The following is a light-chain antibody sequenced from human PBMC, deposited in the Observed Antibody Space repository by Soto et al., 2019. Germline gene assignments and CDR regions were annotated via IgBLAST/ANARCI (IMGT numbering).Light chain of an antibody. J-gene: IGKJ5*01. CDR2: AAS. V-gene: IGKV1-9*01. CDR3: QQYNHWPPIT. CDR1: QDISSF. Sequence: IQLTQSPSSLSASVGDRVTITCRASQDISSFLAWYQQKPGKAPKLLIFAASTLQSGVPSRFSGSGSGTDFTLTISSLQPEDFATSYCQQYNHWPPITFGQGKRLEIK.